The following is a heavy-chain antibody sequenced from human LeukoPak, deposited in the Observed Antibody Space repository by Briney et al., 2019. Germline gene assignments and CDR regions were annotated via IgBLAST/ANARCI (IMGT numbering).Heavy chain of an antibody. V-gene: IGHV1-2*02. D-gene: IGHD1-1*01. CDR3: ARVTQLERLFDY. Sequence: ASVKVSCKASGYTFTGYYMHWVRQAPGQGLEWIGWINPNSGGTNYAQKFQGRVTMTRDTSISTAYMELSRLRSDDTAVYYCARVTQLERLFDYWGQGTLVTVSS. CDR2: INPNSGGT. J-gene: IGHJ4*02. CDR1: GYTFTGYY.